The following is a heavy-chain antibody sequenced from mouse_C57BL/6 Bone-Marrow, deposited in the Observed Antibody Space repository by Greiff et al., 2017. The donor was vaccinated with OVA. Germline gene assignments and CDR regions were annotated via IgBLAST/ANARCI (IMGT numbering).Heavy chain of an antibody. V-gene: IGHV14-4*01. J-gene: IGHJ2*01. CDR3: TTLLLRKDY. Sequence: DVKLQESGAELVRPGASVKLSCTASGFNIKDDYMHWVKQRPEQGLEWIGWIDPENGDTEYASKFQGKATITADTSSNTAYLQLSSLTSEDTAVYYCTTLLLRKDYWGQGTTLTVSS. CDR2: IDPENGDT. CDR1: GFNIKDDY. D-gene: IGHD1-1*01.